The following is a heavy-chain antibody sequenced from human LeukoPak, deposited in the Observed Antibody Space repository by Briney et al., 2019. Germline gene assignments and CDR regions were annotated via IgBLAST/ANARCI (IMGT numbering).Heavy chain of an antibody. J-gene: IGHJ4*02. D-gene: IGHD3-22*01. V-gene: IGHV1-8*03. CDR3: ARDYYDSSGYDFYF. CDR1: GYTFTSYD. Sequence: ASVKVSCKASGYTFTSYDINWVRQATGQGLEWMGWMNPNSGNTGYAQKFQGRVTITRNTSISTAYMELSSLRSEDTAVYYCARDYYDSSGYDFYFWGQGTLVTVSS. CDR2: MNPNSGNT.